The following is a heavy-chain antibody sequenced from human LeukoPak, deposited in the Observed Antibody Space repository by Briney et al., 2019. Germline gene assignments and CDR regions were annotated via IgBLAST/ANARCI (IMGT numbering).Heavy chain of an antibody. CDR3: AGSIAARTYYGMDV. CDR2: INPNSGGT. Sequence: EASVKVSCKASGYTFTGYYMHWVRQAPGQGLEWMGWINPNSGGTNYAQKFQGRVTMTRDTSISAAYMELSRPRSDDTAVYYCAGSIAARTYYGMDVWGQGTTVTVSS. J-gene: IGHJ6*02. CDR1: GYTFTGYY. D-gene: IGHD6-6*01. V-gene: IGHV1-2*02.